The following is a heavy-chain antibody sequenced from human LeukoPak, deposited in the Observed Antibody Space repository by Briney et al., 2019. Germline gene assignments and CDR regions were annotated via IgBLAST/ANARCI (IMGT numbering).Heavy chain of an antibody. CDR2: IIPIFGTA. Sequence: SVKVSCKASGGTFSSYAISWVRQAPGQGLEWVGGIIPIFGTANYAQKFQGRVTITTDESTSTAYMELSSLRSEDTAVYYCARGPVPAAFRTYYMDVWGKGTTVTVSS. CDR1: GGTFSSYA. D-gene: IGHD2-2*01. V-gene: IGHV1-69*05. CDR3: ARGPVPAAFRTYYMDV. J-gene: IGHJ6*03.